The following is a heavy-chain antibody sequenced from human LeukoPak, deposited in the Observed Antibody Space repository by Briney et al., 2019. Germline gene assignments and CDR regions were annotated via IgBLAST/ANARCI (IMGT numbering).Heavy chain of an antibody. V-gene: IGHV4-59*01. CDR1: GGSIRNYY. CDR2: TFYSGST. D-gene: IGHD7-27*01. CDR3: AREGSGDRYFDF. Sequence: SETLSLTCSVSGGSIRNYYWSWIRQPPGKGLEWIGFTFYSGSTNYNPSLKNRVTISVDTSKNQFSPKLTSVTAADTAMYYCAREGSGDRYFDFWGQGTLVAVFS. J-gene: IGHJ4*02.